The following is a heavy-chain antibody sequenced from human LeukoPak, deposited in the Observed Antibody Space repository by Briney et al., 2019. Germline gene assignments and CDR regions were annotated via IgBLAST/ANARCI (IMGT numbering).Heavy chain of an antibody. CDR1: GFTFSSYE. J-gene: IGHJ4*02. D-gene: IGHD5-18*01. V-gene: IGHV3-33*06. CDR2: MLSDGSNK. CDR3: AKDSGYSYGHGLDY. Sequence: PGGSLRLSCAASGFTFSSYEMNWVRQAPGKGLEWVALMLSDGSNKYHADSVKGRFTISRDNSKNTLFLQMNSLRDEDTAVYYCAKDSGYSYGHGLDYWGQGTLVTVSS.